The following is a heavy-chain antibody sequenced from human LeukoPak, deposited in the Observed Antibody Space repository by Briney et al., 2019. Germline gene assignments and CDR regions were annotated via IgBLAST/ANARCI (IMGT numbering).Heavy chain of an antibody. V-gene: IGHV1-46*01. CDR2: IYPRDGST. J-gene: IGHJ4*02. CDR1: GYTFTSNY. Sequence: ASVTVSCKASGYTFTSNYIHWVRQAPGQGLEWMGMIYPRDGSTSCAQKFQGRVTVTRDTSTSTVHMELSGLRSEDTAVYYCARDQEGFDYWGQGTLVTLSS. CDR3: ARDQEGFDY.